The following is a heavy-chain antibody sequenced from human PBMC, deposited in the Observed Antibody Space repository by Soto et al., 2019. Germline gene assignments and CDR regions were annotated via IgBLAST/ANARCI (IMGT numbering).Heavy chain of an antibody. Sequence: QVTLKESGPVLVKPTETLTLTCTVSGFSLSNARMGVSWIRQPPGKALEWLAHIFSNDEKSYSTSLKSRLTISKDTSKSQVVLTMTNMDPVDTATYYCARIRDPPDYYDSSGNDAFDIWGQGTMVTVSS. V-gene: IGHV2-26*01. CDR3: ARIRDPPDYYDSSGNDAFDI. CDR2: IFSNDEK. J-gene: IGHJ3*02. D-gene: IGHD3-22*01. CDR1: GFSLSNARMG.